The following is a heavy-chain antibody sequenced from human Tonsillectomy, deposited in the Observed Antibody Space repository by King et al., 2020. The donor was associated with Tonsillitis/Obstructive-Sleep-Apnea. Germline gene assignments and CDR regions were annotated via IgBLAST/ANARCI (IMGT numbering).Heavy chain of an antibody. V-gene: IGHV4-28*05. CDR1: GYSISRNNW. CDR2: IYYTGSI. J-gene: IGHJ6*03. CDR3: ARGPAGTFYYYMDV. Sequence: VQLQESGPGLVKPSDTLSLTCAVSGYSISRNNWWGWIRQPPGKGLEWIGFIYYTGSIYYNPSLKSRLTMSVDTSKHQFSLRLSSVTAVDTAVYYCARGPAGTFYYYMDVWGKGTTVTVSS. D-gene: IGHD6-13*01.